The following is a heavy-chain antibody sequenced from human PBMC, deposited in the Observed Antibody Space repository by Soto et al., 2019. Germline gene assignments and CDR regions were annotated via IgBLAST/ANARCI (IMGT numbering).Heavy chain of an antibody. CDR3: ARAARGYYDSSGYVFFDY. CDR2: IYYSGST. V-gene: IGHV4-59*01. CDR1: GGSISSYY. Sequence: SETLSLTCTVSGGSISSYYWSWIRQPPGKGLEWIGYIYYSGSTNYNPSLKSRVTISVDTSKNQFSLKLSSVTAADTAVYYCARAARGYYDSSGYVFFDYWGQGTLVTVSS. D-gene: IGHD3-22*01. J-gene: IGHJ4*02.